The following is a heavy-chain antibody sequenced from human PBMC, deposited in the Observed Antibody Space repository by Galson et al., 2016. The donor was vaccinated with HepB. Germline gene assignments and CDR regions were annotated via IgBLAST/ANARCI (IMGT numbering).Heavy chain of an antibody. Sequence: SLRLSCAASGFIVSNDYMNWVRQAPGKGLEWVGRIRKKANSYTTEYAASVKGRFSISRDDSQNSLYLQMNSLKTEDTAFYYCARSGSYLPFDYWGQGTLVTVSS. V-gene: IGHV3-72*01. CDR3: ARSGSYLPFDY. CDR1: GFIVSNDY. CDR2: IRKKANSYTT. D-gene: IGHD1-26*01. J-gene: IGHJ4*02.